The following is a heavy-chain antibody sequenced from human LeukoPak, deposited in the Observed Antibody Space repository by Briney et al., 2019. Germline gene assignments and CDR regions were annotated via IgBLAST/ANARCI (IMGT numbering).Heavy chain of an antibody. Sequence: GESLKISCKGSGYSFTSYWIGWVRQMPGKGLEWMGIIYPGYSDTRYSPSFQGQVTISADKSISTAYLQWSSLKASDTAMYYCARHQYDFWSGYHPSDYWGQGTLVTVSS. CDR3: ARHQYDFWSGYHPSDY. CDR1: GYSFTSYW. V-gene: IGHV5-51*01. CDR2: IYPGYSDT. D-gene: IGHD3-3*01. J-gene: IGHJ4*02.